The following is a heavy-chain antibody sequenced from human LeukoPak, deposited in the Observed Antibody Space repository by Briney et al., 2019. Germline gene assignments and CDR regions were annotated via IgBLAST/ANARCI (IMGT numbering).Heavy chain of an antibody. CDR3: ARGYYDSSGYAAPWAFDI. J-gene: IGHJ3*02. V-gene: IGHV3-21*01. CDR1: GFTFSNAW. D-gene: IGHD3-22*01. CDR2: ISSSSSYI. Sequence: KTGGSLRLSCAASGFTFSNAWMSWVRQAPGKGLEWVSSISSSSSYIYYADSVKGRFTISRDNAKNSLYLQMNSLRAEDTAVYYCARGYYDSSGYAAPWAFDIWGQGTMVTVSS.